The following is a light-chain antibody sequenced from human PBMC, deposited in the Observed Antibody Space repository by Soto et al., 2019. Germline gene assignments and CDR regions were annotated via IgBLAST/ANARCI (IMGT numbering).Light chain of an antibody. V-gene: IGKV1-5*03. CDR1: QNIISW. Sequence: DIQMTQSPSTLSASVGDRVTITCRASQNIISWLAWYQQKPGKAPKLLTYKASSLESGVPSRFSGSGSGTEFTLTINILQPDDFATYYCQQYISFPPTFGQGTKLEIK. J-gene: IGKJ2*01. CDR3: QQYISFPPT. CDR2: KAS.